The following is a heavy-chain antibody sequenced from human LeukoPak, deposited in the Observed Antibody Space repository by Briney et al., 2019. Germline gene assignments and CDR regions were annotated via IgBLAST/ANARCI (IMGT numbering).Heavy chain of an antibody. Sequence: GGSLRLSCAASGFTFSSYSMNWVRQAPGEGLEWVSYISSSSSTIYYADSVKGRFTISRDNAKNSLYLQMNSLRAEDTAVYYCARDGGPIVVVNEGFDYWGQGTLVTVSS. J-gene: IGHJ4*02. V-gene: IGHV3-48*01. CDR2: ISSSSSTI. D-gene: IGHD3-22*01. CDR3: ARDGGPIVVVNEGFDY. CDR1: GFTFSSYS.